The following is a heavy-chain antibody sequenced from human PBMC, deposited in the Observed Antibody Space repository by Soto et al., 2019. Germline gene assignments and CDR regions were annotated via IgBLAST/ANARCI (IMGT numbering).Heavy chain of an antibody. CDR1: RFTFNNYW. J-gene: IGHJ3*01. CDR3: APGLRGGAYDLDF. V-gene: IGHV3-7*01. CDR2: IKGDGSER. Sequence: EVQLVESGGGLVQPGGSLRLSCAASRFTFNNYWMSWVRQAPGKGLEWVANIKGDGSERHYVDYVKGRFIISRDNSKNSLYLHMNILRVVDAAVYYCAPGLRGGAYDLDFWGPGTTVTVSS. D-gene: IGHD3-3*01.